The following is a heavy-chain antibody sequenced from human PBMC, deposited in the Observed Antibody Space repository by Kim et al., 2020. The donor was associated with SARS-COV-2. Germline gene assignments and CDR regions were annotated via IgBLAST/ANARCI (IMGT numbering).Heavy chain of an antibody. J-gene: IGHJ4*02. D-gene: IGHD3-10*01. V-gene: IGHV3-23*01. Sequence: GPNSADSVNGRFTISRDDSKNMLYLQMNSLGGEDTATYYCVKGLYYVDYWGQGTLVTVGS. CDR3: VKGLYYVDY. CDR2: GP.